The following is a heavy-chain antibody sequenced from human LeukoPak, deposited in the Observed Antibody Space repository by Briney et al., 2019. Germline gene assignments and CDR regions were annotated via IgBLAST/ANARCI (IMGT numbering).Heavy chain of an antibody. D-gene: IGHD4-17*01. V-gene: IGHV4-39*01. CDR3: ARYDSSTVSNFDY. CDR1: GGSISSTIYY. Sequence: EPSETLSLTCTVSGGSISSTIYYWGWIRQPPGKGLEWIGSISYSGSTYYKPSLKSRVTISGDTSKNQFSLNLSSVTAADTAVYYCARYDSSTVSNFDYWGQGTLVTVSS. J-gene: IGHJ4*02. CDR2: ISYSGST.